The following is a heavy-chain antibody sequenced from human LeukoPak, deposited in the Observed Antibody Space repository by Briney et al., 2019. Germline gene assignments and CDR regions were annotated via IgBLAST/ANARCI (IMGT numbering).Heavy chain of an antibody. CDR3: ARVWDYSPRGRLDD. V-gene: IGHV1-18*01. CDR2: ISPYHGQT. Sequence: ALVKVSCKASGYEFSNYAITWVRQASGQGLEGMGWISPYHGQTNYGQNLQGRITLTTDRATTTGYMELTSLTSWHQAVHYWARVWDYSPRGRLDDWGQGNRVTVSS. D-gene: IGHD4-11*01. J-gene: IGHJ4*02. CDR1: GYEFSNYA.